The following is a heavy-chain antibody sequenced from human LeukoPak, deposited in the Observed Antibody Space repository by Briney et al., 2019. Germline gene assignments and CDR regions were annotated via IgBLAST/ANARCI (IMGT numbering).Heavy chain of an antibody. Sequence: PGGSLRLSCAGSGFTFSNYAMNWVRQAPGKGLEWVSGIIGSGDETYFADSVRGRFTISRGNSKNTLYLQMNSLRAEDTALYYCARDLVGATSTFAYWGQGTLVTVSS. CDR2: IIGSGDET. D-gene: IGHD1-26*01. J-gene: IGHJ4*02. V-gene: IGHV3-23*01. CDR3: ARDLVGATSTFAY. CDR1: GFTFSNYA.